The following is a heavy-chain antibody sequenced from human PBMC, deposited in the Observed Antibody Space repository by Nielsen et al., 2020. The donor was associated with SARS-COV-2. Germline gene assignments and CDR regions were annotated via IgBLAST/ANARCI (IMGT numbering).Heavy chain of an antibody. D-gene: IGHD2/OR15-2a*01. CDR2: IFYRGNT. CDR1: GGSISTGSHY. Sequence: SETLSLTCIVSGGSISTGSHYWSWIRQPPGKGLEWIGYIFYRGNTNYKPSLKGRVTISVDTSKNQFSLKVNSVTAADTAVYYCASLPALNNYSDSWGQGTLVTVSS. V-gene: IGHV4-61*01. CDR3: ASLPALNNYSDS. J-gene: IGHJ4*02.